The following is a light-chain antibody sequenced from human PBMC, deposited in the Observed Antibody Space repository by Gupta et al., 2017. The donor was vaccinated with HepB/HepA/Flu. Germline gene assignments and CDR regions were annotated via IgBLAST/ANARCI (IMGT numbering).Light chain of an antibody. J-gene: IGKJ4*01. CDR3: QQRSNWPPLT. V-gene: IGKV3-11*01. Sequence: ELVLTQSPATLSLSPRERATLSCRASQSVSSYLAWYQQKPGQAPRLLIYDASNRATGIPARFSGSGSGTDFTLTISSLEPEDFAVYYCQQRSNWPPLTFGGGTKVEIK. CDR2: DAS. CDR1: QSVSSY.